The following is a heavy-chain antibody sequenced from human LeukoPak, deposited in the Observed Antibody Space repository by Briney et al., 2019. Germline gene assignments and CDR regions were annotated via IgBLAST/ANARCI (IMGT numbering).Heavy chain of an antibody. J-gene: IGHJ5*02. Sequence: LETLSLTGTVSGGSISSSSYYWGWIRQPPGKGLEWIGSIYYSGSTYYNPSLKSRVTISVDTSKNQFSLKLSSVTAADTAVYYCAREGSTSFNWFDPWGQGTLVTVSS. CDR1: GGSISSSSYY. V-gene: IGHV4-39*07. D-gene: IGHD2/OR15-2a*01. CDR2: IYYSGST. CDR3: AREGSTSFNWFDP.